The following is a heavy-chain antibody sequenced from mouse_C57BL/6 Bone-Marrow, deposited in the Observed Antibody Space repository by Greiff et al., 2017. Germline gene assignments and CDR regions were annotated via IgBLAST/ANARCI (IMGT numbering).Heavy chain of an antibody. CDR3: ARYTYGSSPYWCFDV. Sequence: EVHLVESGPGLAKPSQSLSLTCSVTGYSITSDYWNWIRKFPGNKLEYMGYISYSGSTYYNPYLKSRISITRDTSKNQYYLQLNSVTTKDTATYYCARYTYGSSPYWCFDVWGTGTTVTVSS. V-gene: IGHV3-8*01. CDR2: ISYSGST. CDR1: GYSITSDY. J-gene: IGHJ1*03. D-gene: IGHD1-1*01.